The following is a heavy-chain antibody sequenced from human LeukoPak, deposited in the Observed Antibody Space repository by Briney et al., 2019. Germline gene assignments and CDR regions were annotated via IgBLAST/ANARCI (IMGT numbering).Heavy chain of an antibody. CDR2: ISSSSSYI. CDR3: ASGAAYSSSSLY. CDR1: GFTFSSYS. V-gene: IGHV3-21*01. Sequence: GGSLRLSCAASGFTFSSYSMNWVRQAPGKGLEWVSSISSSSSYIYYADSVKGRFTISRDNAKNSLYLQMNSLRAEDTAVYYCASGAAYSSSSLYWGQGTLVTVSS. J-gene: IGHJ4*02. D-gene: IGHD6-6*01.